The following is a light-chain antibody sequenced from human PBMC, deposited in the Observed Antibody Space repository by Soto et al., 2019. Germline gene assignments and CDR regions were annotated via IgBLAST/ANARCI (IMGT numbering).Light chain of an antibody. CDR2: LGS. J-gene: IGKJ2*03. Sequence: EIAMTQSPVSLPVNPGEPASISCRASPSLLKSHGYNYLDWYLQKPGQSPQLLIYLGSNRASGVPDRLGGSESGTDFTLKISRVEAGDVGVYYGMQALQTPYSVGQGTKLE. CDR1: PSLLKSHGYNY. CDR3: MQALQTPYS. V-gene: IGKV2-28*01.